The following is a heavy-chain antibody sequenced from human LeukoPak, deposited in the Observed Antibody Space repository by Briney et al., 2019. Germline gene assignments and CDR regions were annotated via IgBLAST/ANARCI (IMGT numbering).Heavy chain of an antibody. D-gene: IGHD4-17*01. J-gene: IGHJ2*01. CDR2: ISAYNGNT. CDR3: ARDPYGDYEHVGWYFDL. CDR1: GYTFTSYG. V-gene: IGHV1-18*01. Sequence: ASVKVSCKASGYTFTSYGISWVRQAPGQGLEWMGWISAYNGNTNYAQKLQGRVTMTTDTSTSTAYMELRSLRSDDTAVYYCARDPYGDYEHVGWYFDLWGRGTLVTVSS.